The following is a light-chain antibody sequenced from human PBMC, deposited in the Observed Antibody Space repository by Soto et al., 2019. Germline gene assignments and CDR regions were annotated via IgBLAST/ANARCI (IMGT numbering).Light chain of an antibody. CDR3: QQSDSIPIT. CDR1: QTISRN. V-gene: IGKV1-39*01. J-gene: IGKJ5*01. CDR2: AAS. Sequence: DIQMTQSPSSLSASVGDRVTIPCRASQTISRNLNWYQQKPGKAPKLLIYAASSLQSGVPSRLSGSGSGTDFTLAISSLQPEDFATYYCQQSDSIPITFGQGTQLEIK.